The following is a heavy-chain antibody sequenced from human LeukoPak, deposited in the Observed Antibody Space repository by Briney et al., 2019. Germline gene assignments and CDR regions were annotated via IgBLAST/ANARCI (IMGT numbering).Heavy chain of an antibody. CDR1: GYTFTGYY. Sequence: ASVKVSCKASGYTFTGYYMHWVRQAPGQGLEWMGWINPNSGGTNYAQKFQGRVTMTRDTSISTAYMELSRLRSDDTAVYYCASSQLRYFDWLSSFDYWGQGTLVTVSS. CDR3: ASSQLRYFDWLSSFDY. D-gene: IGHD3-9*01. V-gene: IGHV1-2*02. CDR2: INPNSGGT. J-gene: IGHJ4*02.